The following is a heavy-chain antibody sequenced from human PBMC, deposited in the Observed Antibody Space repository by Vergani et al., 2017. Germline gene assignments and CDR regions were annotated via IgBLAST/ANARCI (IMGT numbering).Heavy chain of an antibody. Sequence: QVQLQESGPGLVKPSETLSLTRTVSGGSISSYYWSWIRQPPGKGLEWIGYIYYSGSTNYNPSLKSRVTISVDTSKNQFSLKLSSVTAADTAVYYCARESSSWYYGMDVWGQGTTVTVSS. V-gene: IGHV4-59*01. CDR3: ARESSSWYYGMDV. CDR1: GGSISSYY. D-gene: IGHD6-13*01. CDR2: IYYSGST. J-gene: IGHJ6*02.